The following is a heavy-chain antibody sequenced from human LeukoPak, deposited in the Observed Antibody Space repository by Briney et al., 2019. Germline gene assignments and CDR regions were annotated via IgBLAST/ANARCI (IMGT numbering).Heavy chain of an antibody. CDR1: GFTFSSCG. V-gene: IGHV3-30*18. Sequence: GRSLRLSCVASGFTFSSCGMTWVRQAPGKGLEWVAGICYGGSNKYYADSVKGRFTISRDNSKNTLYLQMNSLRAEDTAVYYCAKVEVYSSGWYRGFYGMDVWGQGTTVTVSS. CDR2: ICYGGSNK. J-gene: IGHJ6*02. D-gene: IGHD6-19*01. CDR3: AKVEVYSSGWYRGFYGMDV.